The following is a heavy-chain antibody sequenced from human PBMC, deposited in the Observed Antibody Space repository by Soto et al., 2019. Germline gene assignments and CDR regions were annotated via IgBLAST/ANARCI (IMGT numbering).Heavy chain of an antibody. J-gene: IGHJ6*02. D-gene: IGHD1-26*01. V-gene: IGHV4-34*01. CDR2: INQGAST. Sequence: SETLSLTCDVSGDSFSGYFCNWLRQLPGKGLEWIGEINQGASTRYNPSLMSRVTMSVDTSRNQFSLKLRSVTAADTAVYYCARPSHALNWDFHYGMQVWGQGTSVTVSS. CDR1: GDSFSGYF. CDR3: ARPSHALNWDFHYGMQV.